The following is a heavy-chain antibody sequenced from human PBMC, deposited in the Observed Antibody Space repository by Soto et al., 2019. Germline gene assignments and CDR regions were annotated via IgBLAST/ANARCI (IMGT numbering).Heavy chain of an antibody. CDR2: INPNSGGT. CDR1: GYTFTGYY. Sequence: ASVKVSCKASGYTFTGYYMHWVRQAPGQGLEWMGWINPNSGGTSYAQKFQGWVTMTRDTSISTAYMELSRLRSDDTAVYYCARGTYSSSWYYFDYWGQGTLVTVSS. CDR3: ARGTYSSSWYYFDY. V-gene: IGHV1-2*04. D-gene: IGHD6-13*01. J-gene: IGHJ4*02.